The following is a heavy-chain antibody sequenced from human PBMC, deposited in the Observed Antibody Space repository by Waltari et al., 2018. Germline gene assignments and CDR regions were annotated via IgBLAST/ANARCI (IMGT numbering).Heavy chain of an antibody. CDR3: ARVPAIWYFDY. CDR2: IGTAGDT. CDR1: GFTFSSYD. Sequence: EVQLVESGGGLVQPGGSLRLSCAASGFTFSSYDMHWVRQATGKGLEWVSAIGTAGDTYYPGSVKGRFTISRENAKNSLYLQMNSLRAGDTAVYYCARVPAIWYFDYWGQGTLVTVSS. J-gene: IGHJ4*02. V-gene: IGHV3-13*01. D-gene: IGHD2-21*01.